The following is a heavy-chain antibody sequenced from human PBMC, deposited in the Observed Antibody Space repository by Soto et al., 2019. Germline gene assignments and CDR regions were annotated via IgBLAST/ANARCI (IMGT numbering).Heavy chain of an antibody. D-gene: IGHD2-15*01. V-gene: IGHV1-69*01. CDR1: GGTFSTYA. CDR3: AGDYGHDCSGGNCYFYF. Sequence: QVQLVQSGAEVKKPGSSVKVSCKASGGTFSTYAINWVRQAPGHGLEWMGGIIPLFGTDKYAQTFQDRVTITADESTSTANRERWSLSSDDTTVYLCAGDYGHDCSGGNCYFYFRGHGTLVGVSS. CDR2: IIPLFGTD. J-gene: IGHJ4*01.